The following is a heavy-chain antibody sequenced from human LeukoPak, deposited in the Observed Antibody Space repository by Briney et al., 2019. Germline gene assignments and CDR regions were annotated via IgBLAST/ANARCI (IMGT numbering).Heavy chain of an antibody. Sequence: ASVKVSCKASGYTFTSYDINWVRQATGQGLEWMGWMNPNSGNTGYAQKFQGRVTMTRNTSISTAYMELSSLRSEDTAVYYCARILFPSMVRGVNSGHNWFDPWGQGTLVTVSS. CDR2: MNPNSGNT. V-gene: IGHV1-8*01. CDR3: ARILFPSMVRGVNSGHNWFDP. D-gene: IGHD3-10*01. J-gene: IGHJ5*02. CDR1: GYTFTSYD.